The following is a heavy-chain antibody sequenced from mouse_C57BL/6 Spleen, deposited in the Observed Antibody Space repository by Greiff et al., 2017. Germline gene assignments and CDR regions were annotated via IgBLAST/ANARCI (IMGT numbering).Heavy chain of an antibody. Sequence: QVQLMQPGAELVKPGASVKLSCKASGYTFTSYWMHWVKQRPGQGLEWIGMIHPNSGSTNYNEKFKSKATLTVDKASSTAYMQLSSLTSEDSAVYYCARAFTTVVAHGYFDVWGTGTTVTVSS. V-gene: IGHV1-64*01. D-gene: IGHD1-1*01. J-gene: IGHJ1*03. CDR1: GYTFTSYW. CDR2: IHPNSGST. CDR3: ARAFTTVVAHGYFDV.